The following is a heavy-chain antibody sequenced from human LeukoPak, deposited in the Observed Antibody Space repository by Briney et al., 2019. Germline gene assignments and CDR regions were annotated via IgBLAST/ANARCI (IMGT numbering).Heavy chain of an antibody. J-gene: IGHJ3*02. CDR1: GGTFTSYT. CDR3: ASPRALYCSSTSCQTANGAFDI. D-gene: IGHD2-2*01. V-gene: IGHV1-69*02. Sequence: ASVKVSCKASGGTFTSYTISWVRQAPGQGREWMGRIIPILGIANYAQKCQGRVTITADKSTSTAYMELSSLRSEDTAVYYCASPRALYCSSTSCQTANGAFDIWGQGTMVTVSS. CDR2: IIPILGIA.